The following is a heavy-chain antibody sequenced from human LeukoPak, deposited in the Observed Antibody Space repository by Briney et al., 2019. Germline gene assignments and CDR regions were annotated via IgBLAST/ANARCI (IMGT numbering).Heavy chain of an antibody. J-gene: IGHJ6*02. Sequence: PGGSLRLSCAASGFTVSSNYMSWVRQAPPKGLEWVSIIYRVGSTFYADSVEGRFTISSDNSKNTLYLQMNSLRVEDTAIYYCARDGGNNSWYGMDVWGQGTTVTVSS. CDR3: ARDGGNNSWYGMDV. CDR2: IYRVGST. D-gene: IGHD4-23*01. V-gene: IGHV3-66*01. CDR1: GFTVSSNY.